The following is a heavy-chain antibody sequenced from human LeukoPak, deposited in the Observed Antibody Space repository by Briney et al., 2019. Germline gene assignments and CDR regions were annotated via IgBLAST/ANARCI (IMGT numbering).Heavy chain of an antibody. V-gene: IGHV3-15*01. Sequence: PGGSLRLSCAASGFTFSNAWMSWVREATGKGLEWVGRIKSKTDGGITDYVAPVKGRFSSSRDDSNTTLYLQMNSLKTEDTAVYYCTTDDPAAFSSSSPYYMDVWGKGTTVTVSS. CDR2: IKSKTDGGIT. CDR1: GFTFSNAW. J-gene: IGHJ6*03. CDR3: TTDDPAAFSSSSPYYMDV. D-gene: IGHD6-13*01.